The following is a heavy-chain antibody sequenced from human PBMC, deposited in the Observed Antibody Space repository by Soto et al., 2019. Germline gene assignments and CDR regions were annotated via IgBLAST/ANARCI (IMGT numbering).Heavy chain of an antibody. D-gene: IGHD3-9*01. CDR1: GVTFSDHY. CDR2: IRNKANSYTA. J-gene: IGHJ4*02. V-gene: IGHV3-72*01. CDR3: VRAGTGYQLDY. Sequence: GGSLRLCCAASGVTFSDHYMDWVRQASGKGLEWVGRIRNKANSYTAEYAASVKGRFTISRDDSKNSLYLQMNSLKIEDTALYYCVRAGTGYQLDYWGQGTLVTVSS.